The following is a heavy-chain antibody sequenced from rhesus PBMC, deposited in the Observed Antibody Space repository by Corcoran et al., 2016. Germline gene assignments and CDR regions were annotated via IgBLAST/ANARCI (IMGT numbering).Heavy chain of an antibody. D-gene: IGHD3-34*01. CDR2: VDPEDGAA. J-gene: IGHJ4*01. V-gene: IGHV1-111*02. Sequence: EVQLVQSGAEVTKPGASVTISCKASGYTFTAYYLNWLRQAPGKGLEWMGRVDPEDGAAIHAQKFQDRVTITADTSTDTAYMELSSLRSEDTAVYYCATLLGFFDYWGQGVLVTVSS. CDR3: ATLLGFFDY. CDR1: GYTFTAYY.